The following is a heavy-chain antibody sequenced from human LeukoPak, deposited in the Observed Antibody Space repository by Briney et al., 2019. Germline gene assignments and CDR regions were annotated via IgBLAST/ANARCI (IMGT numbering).Heavy chain of an antibody. CDR2: ISSFSGTI. D-gene: IGHD3-16*01. V-gene: IGHV3-48*01. CDR3: ARDQGGVGY. J-gene: IGHJ4*02. Sequence: GGSLRLSCVASGITFSTYSMNWVRQAPGKGLEWVSYISSFSGTINYADSVKGRFTISRDNAKNSLYLQMNSLRAEDTAVYYCARDQGGVGYWGQGTLVTVSS. CDR1: GITFSTYS.